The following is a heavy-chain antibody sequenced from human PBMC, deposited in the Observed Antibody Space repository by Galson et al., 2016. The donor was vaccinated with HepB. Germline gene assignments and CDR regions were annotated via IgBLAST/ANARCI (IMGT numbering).Heavy chain of an antibody. V-gene: IGHV3-23*01. J-gene: IGHJ6*04. D-gene: IGHD3-22*01. Sequence: SLRLSCATSGFSFSSFAMSWVRQAPEKGLEWVSGISGSGGNTYYADSVKGRFDISRDNSKNTLYLEMNSLRGEDTAVYYCAKGTKGYSNPYYYYGMDVWGKGTTVTVSS. CDR1: GFSFSSFA. CDR3: AKGTKGYSNPYYYYGMDV. CDR2: ISGSGGNT.